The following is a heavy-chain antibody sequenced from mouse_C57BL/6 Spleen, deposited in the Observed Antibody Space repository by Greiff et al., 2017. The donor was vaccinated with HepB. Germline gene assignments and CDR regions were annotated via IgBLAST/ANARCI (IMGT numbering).Heavy chain of an antibody. Sequence: QVHVKQPGAELVKPGASVKLSCKASGYTFTSYWMHWVKQRPGQGLEWIGMIHPNSGSTNYNEKFKSKATLTVDKSSSTAYMQLSSLTSEDSAVYYCARGRTTVDYWGQGTTLTVSS. V-gene: IGHV1-64*01. CDR1: GYTFTSYW. CDR3: ARGRTTVDY. D-gene: IGHD1-1*01. J-gene: IGHJ2*01. CDR2: IHPNSGST.